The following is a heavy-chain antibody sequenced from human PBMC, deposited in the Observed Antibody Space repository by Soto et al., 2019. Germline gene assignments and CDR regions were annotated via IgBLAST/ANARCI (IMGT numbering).Heavy chain of an antibody. V-gene: IGHV4-31*03. Sequence: QVQLQESGPGLVKPSQTLSLTCTVSGGSISSGGYYWSWIRQHPGKGLEWIGYIYYSGSTYYNPSLKSRVTISVDTAKNQFSLKLSSVTAADTAVYYCARGGRTYCSSTSCYFHNWFDPWGHGTLVTVSS. CDR1: GGSISSGGYY. CDR3: ARGGRTYCSSTSCYFHNWFDP. J-gene: IGHJ5*02. D-gene: IGHD2-2*01. CDR2: IYYSGST.